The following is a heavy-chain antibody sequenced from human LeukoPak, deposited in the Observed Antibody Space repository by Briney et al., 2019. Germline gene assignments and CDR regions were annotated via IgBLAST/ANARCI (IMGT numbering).Heavy chain of an antibody. J-gene: IGHJ4*02. CDR3: ARGYCSGGSCYSSSDPHFDY. CDR1: GGSISSGDYY. D-gene: IGHD2-15*01. CDR2: IYYSGST. Sequence: PSETLSLTCTVSGGSISSGDYYWSWLRQPPGKGLEWNGYIYYSGSTYYNPSLKRRVTISVDTSKNQFSLKLSSVTAADTAVYNCARGYCSGGSCYSSSDPHFDYWGQGTRVTVSS. V-gene: IGHV4-30-4*01.